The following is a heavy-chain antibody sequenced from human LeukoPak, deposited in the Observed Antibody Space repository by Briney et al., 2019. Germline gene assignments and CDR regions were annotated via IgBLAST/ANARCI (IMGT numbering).Heavy chain of an antibody. J-gene: IGHJ6*02. CDR1: RHTLTGYY. CDR3: ARSSGYYYYYGMDV. CDR2: IPHNSDDT. Sequence: SVTLSCMAYRHTLTGYYMHWVRHAHGQGLEWMGWIPHNSDDTTYAQKFQGRVTMTRDTSISTAYMELSGLRSDDTAMYYCARSSGYYYYYGMDVWGQGTTVTVSS. V-gene: IGHV1-2*02. D-gene: IGHD3-22*01.